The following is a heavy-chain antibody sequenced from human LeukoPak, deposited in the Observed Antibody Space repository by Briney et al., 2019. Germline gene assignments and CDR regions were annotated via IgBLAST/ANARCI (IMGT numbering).Heavy chain of an antibody. J-gene: IGHJ4*02. Sequence: GGSLRLSCAASGCTFSSYWMTWVRQAPGKGLEWVANIKQDGSDKYYVDSVKGRFTISRDNAKNSLYLQMNSLRAEDTAVYYCARDLRWYDYWGQGTLVTVSS. CDR2: IKQDGSDK. CDR3: ARDLRWYDY. D-gene: IGHD4-23*01. CDR1: GCTFSSYW. V-gene: IGHV3-7*01.